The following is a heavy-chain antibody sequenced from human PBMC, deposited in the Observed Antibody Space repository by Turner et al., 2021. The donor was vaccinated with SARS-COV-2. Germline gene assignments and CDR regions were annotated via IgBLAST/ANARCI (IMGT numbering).Heavy chain of an antibody. V-gene: IGHV4-4*07. CDR3: ARRYSGFDHGYFDY. D-gene: IGHD5-12*01. J-gene: IGHJ4*02. CDR2: IYTSGSA. CDR1: GGSISRYY. Sequence: QVQLQESGPGLVKPSDTLSLTCSVSGGSISRYYWSWIRQPAGKGLEWSGRIYTSGSAKYNPALQSRVTMSVDTSKNQVSLKLSSVTAADTAVYYCARRYSGFDHGYFDYWGQGTLVTVSS.